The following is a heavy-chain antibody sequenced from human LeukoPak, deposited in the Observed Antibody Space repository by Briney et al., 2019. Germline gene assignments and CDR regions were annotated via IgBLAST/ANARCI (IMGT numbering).Heavy chain of an antibody. CDR2: ISAYNGNT. CDR3: AREAWPHYYYYYGMDV. CDR1: GYTFTSYG. J-gene: IGHJ6*02. Sequence: WASVKVSCKASGYTFTSYGISWVRQAPGQGLEWMGWISAYNGNTNYAQKLQGRVTMTTDTSTSTAYMELRSLRSEDTAVYYCAREAWPHYYYYYGMDVWGQGTTVTVSS. V-gene: IGHV1-18*01.